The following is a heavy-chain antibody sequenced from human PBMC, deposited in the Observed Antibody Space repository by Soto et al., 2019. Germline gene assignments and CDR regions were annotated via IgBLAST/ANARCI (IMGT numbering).Heavy chain of an antibody. J-gene: IGHJ4*02. Sequence: KIEWMGWINAGNGNTRYSQKFQDRVTITRDTSASTVYMELSSLRSEDTAVYYCARDLYRRSGDVRALDSWGTGTSVTVAS. V-gene: IGHV1-3*01. CDR2: INAGNGNT. CDR3: ARDLYRRSGDVRALDS. D-gene: IGHD6-13*01.